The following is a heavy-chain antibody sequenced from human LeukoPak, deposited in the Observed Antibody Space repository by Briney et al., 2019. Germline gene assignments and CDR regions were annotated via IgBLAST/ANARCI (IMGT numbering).Heavy chain of an antibody. D-gene: IGHD5-12*01. V-gene: IGHV1-2*02. CDR1: GYTFTGYY. Sequence: GASVKVSCKASGYTFTGYYMHWVRQAPGQGLEWMGWINPNSGGTNYAQKFQGRVTMTRDTSISTAYMELSRLRSDDTAVYCCARELVDIVATSYFDIWGQGTMVTVSS. J-gene: IGHJ3*02. CDR2: INPNSGGT. CDR3: ARELVDIVATSYFDI.